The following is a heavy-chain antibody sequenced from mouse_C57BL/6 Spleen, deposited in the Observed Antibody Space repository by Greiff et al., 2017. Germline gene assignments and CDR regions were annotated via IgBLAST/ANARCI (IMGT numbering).Heavy chain of an antibody. CDR3: ASEGYYGGY. CDR1: GFTFSDYG. Sequence: EVQLQESGGGLVKPGGSLKLSCAASGFTFSDYGMHWVRQAPEKGLEWVAYISSGSSTIYYADTVKGRFTISRDNAKNTLFLQMTSLRSEDTAMYYCASEGYYGGYWGQGTTLTVSS. J-gene: IGHJ2*01. V-gene: IGHV5-17*01. D-gene: IGHD2-1*01. CDR2: ISSGSSTI.